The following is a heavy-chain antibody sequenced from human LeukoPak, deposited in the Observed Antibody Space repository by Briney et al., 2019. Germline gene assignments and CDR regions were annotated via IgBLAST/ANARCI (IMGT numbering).Heavy chain of an antibody. J-gene: IGHJ3*02. CDR2: ISAYNGNT. Sequence: ASVKVSCKASGYTFTSYGISWVRHAPGQGHEWMGWISAYNGNTNYAQKLQGRVTMTTDTSTSTAYMELRSLRSDDTAVYYCARAGPLGDAFDIWGQGTMVTVSS. CDR3: ARAGPLGDAFDI. CDR1: GYTFTSYG. V-gene: IGHV1-18*01. D-gene: IGHD3-16*01.